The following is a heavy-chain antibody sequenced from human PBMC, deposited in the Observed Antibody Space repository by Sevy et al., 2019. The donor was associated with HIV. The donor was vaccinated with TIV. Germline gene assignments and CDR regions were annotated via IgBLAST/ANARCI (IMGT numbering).Heavy chain of an antibody. V-gene: IGHV4-30-4*01. D-gene: IGHD2-2*03. J-gene: IGHJ4*02. CDR3: ANKRGYSHGPFDY. CDR1: GGSISSSDSY. Sequence: SETLSLTCSVSGGSISSSDSYWSWIRQPPGKGLEWIGYIHYSGGTYYNPFLKSRVAMSVDRSERQFSLRLSFMTAADTAVYYCANKRGYSHGPFDYWGQGALVTVSS. CDR2: IHYSGGT.